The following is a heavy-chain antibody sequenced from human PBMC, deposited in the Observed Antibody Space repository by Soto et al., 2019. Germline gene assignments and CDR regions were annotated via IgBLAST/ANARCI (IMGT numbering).Heavy chain of an antibody. CDR2: IYYSGST. J-gene: IGHJ5*02. Sequence: SETLSLTCSVSGGSISSYYWSWIRQPPGKGLEWIGYIYYSGSTSCNPSLKSRVTISLDTSKNQFSLKLSSVAAADTAVYYCARDEYSSSSRSSYNWFDPWGQGTLVTVSS. V-gene: IGHV4-59*01. CDR1: GGSISSYY. D-gene: IGHD6-6*01. CDR3: ARDEYSSSSRSSYNWFDP.